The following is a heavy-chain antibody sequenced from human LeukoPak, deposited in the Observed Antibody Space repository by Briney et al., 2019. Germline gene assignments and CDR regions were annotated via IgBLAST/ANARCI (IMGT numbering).Heavy chain of an antibody. D-gene: IGHD6-13*01. J-gene: IGHJ2*01. V-gene: IGHV4-4*07. CDR1: GGPISSYY. Sequence: SETLSLTCTVSGGPISSYYWSWIRQPAGKGLEWIGRIYTSGSTNYNPSLKSRVTMSVDTSKNQFSLKLSSVTAADTAVYYCARVYYSNSYDYWYFDLWGRGTLVTVSS. CDR3: ARVYYSNSYDYWYFDL. CDR2: IYTSGST.